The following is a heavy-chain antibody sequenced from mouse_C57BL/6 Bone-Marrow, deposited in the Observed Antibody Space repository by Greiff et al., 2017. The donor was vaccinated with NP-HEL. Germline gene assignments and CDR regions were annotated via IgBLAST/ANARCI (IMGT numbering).Heavy chain of an antibody. CDR1: GYSITSGYD. CDR2: ISYSGST. J-gene: IGHJ1*03. CDR3: ARAPITTVVDHWYFDV. Sequence: EVMLVESGPGMVKPSQSLSLTCTVTGYSITSGYDWHWIRHFPGNKLEWMGYISYSGSTNYNPSLKSRISITHDTSKNHFFLKLNSVTTEDTATYYCARAPITTVVDHWYFDVWGTGTTVTVSS. V-gene: IGHV3-1*01. D-gene: IGHD1-1*01.